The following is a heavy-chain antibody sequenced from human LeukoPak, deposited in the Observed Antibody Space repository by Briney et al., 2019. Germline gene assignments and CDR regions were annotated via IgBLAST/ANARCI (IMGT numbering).Heavy chain of an antibody. CDR1: GGSISSYY. Sequence: SETLSLTCTVSGGSISSYYWSWIRQPPGKGLEWIGYIYYSGSTNYNPSLKSRVTISVDTSKNQFSLKLSSVTAADTAVYYCTRATTVVNDYWGQGTLVTVSS. CDR3: TRATTVVNDY. D-gene: IGHD4-23*01. V-gene: IGHV4-59*01. J-gene: IGHJ4*02. CDR2: IYYSGST.